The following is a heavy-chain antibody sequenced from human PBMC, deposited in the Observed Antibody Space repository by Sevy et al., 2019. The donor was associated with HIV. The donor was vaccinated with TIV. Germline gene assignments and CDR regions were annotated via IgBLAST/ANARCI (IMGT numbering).Heavy chain of an antibody. Sequence: GGSLRLSCAASGFIFSTSPMHWVRQAPGKGLECVAILSYDDSDENDADSVKGRFTISRDNSKNTLYLQMNSLRTEDTAVYYCAKDDLGSIDYWGQRTLVTVSS. V-gene: IGHV3-30-3*02. D-gene: IGHD3-10*01. CDR1: GFIFSTSP. CDR3: AKDDLGSIDY. J-gene: IGHJ4*02. CDR2: LSYDDSDE.